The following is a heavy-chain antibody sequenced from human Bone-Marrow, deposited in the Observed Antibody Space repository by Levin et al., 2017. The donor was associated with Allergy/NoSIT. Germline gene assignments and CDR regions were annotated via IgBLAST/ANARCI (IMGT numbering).Heavy chain of an antibody. D-gene: IGHD6-19*01. J-gene: IGHJ3*02. V-gene: IGHV7-4-1*02. CDR3: AREAAGGPDIAVAGTGDAFDI. Sequence: GESLKISCKASGYTFTSYAMNWVRQAPGQGLEWMGWINTNTGNPTYAQGFTGRFVFSLDTSVSTAYLQISSLKAEDTAVYYCAREAAGGPDIAVAGTGDAFDIWGQGTMVTVSS. CDR2: INTNTGNP. CDR1: GYTFTSYA.